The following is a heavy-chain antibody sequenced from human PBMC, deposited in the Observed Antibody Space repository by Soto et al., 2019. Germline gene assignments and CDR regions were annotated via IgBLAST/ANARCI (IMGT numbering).Heavy chain of an antibody. D-gene: IGHD5-18*01. CDR2: ISGDNGQT. Sequence: QVQVVQSGPEVKKPGASVMVSCKASGYTFTSYGISWVRQAPGQGLEWMGWISGDNGQTTYGQKFRGRVTITTDTSTSTAYMELRSLRSDDTGVYYCARDGRKQLWEEGLSAMDVWGQGTTVTVSS. J-gene: IGHJ6*02. CDR1: GYTFTSYG. CDR3: ARDGRKQLWEEGLSAMDV. V-gene: IGHV1-18*01.